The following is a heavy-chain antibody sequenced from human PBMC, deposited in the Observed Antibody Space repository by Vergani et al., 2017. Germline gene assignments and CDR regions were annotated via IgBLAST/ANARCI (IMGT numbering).Heavy chain of an antibody. D-gene: IGHD3-3*01. J-gene: IGHJ4*02. CDR1: GFTFSHYS. CDR2: ISGNNDDV. Sequence: EVQMVESGGGLVKPGGSLRLSCVASGFTFSHYSMNWVRQAPGKGLEWVSSISGNNDDVYYADSVKGRFTISRDNAKNFLYLQMNSLRAEDTALYYCARERNAYYDFWSGYYTQYYFDYWGQGTLVTVSS. V-gene: IGHV3-21*04. CDR3: ARERNAYYDFWSGYYTQYYFDY.